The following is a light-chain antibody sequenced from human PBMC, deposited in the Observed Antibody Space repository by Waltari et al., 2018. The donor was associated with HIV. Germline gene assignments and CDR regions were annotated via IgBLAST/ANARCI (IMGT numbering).Light chain of an antibody. Sequence: QSVLTHPPYASGTPGQRVTIPCSGSSSNIGSNTVNWSQQLPGPAPKLLIYSKNQRPSGVPDRFSGSKSGTSASLAISGLQSEDEADYYCAAWDDSLNGFWVFGGGTKLTVL. CDR1: SSNIGSNT. J-gene: IGLJ3*02. CDR2: SKN. V-gene: IGLV1-44*01. CDR3: AAWDDSLNGFWV.